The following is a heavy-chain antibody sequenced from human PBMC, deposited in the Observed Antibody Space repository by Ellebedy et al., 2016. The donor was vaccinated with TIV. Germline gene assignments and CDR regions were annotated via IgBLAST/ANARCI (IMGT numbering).Heavy chain of an antibody. CDR2: ISGSGYIK. V-gene: IGHV3-23*01. Sequence: GESLKISCVASGFSFSTYAMGWVRQAPGRGLEWVSTISGSGYIKPYGNSVKGRFTISRDNSKCTLSLLLDSLRADDTAIYYCARSYRGFSFGFYFFDSWGQGTLVTVSS. J-gene: IGHJ4*02. D-gene: IGHD5-18*01. CDR1: GFSFSTYA. CDR3: ARSYRGFSFGFYFFDS.